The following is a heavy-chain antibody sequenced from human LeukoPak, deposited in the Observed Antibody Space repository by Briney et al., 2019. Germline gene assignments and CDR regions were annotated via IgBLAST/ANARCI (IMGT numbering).Heavy chain of an antibody. CDR3: ARDPSRGYSYGYAGY. CDR2: IMRDGSEK. CDR1: GFSFSTYW. J-gene: IGHJ4*02. Sequence: GGSLRLSCAASGFSFSTYWMNWVRQPPGKGLEWVANIMRDGSEKYYVDSVKGRFTISRDNAKNSLYLQMNSLRAEDTAVYYCARDPSRGYSYGYAGYWGQGSLVTVSS. V-gene: IGHV3-7*01. D-gene: IGHD5-18*01.